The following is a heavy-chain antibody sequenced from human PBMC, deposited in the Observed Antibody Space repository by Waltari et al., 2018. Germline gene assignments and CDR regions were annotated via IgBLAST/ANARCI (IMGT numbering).Heavy chain of an antibody. CDR2: SNLSGST. J-gene: IGHJ1*01. CDR3: ASRALLAFEY. D-gene: IGHD3-10*01. CDR1: GGSVSSYY. Sequence: QVQVQQWGAGLLKPSETLSLTCAVYGGSVSSYYWSWIRQPPGKGLEWIGESNLSGSTNYNPSLKSRVTISVDTSQNKLSLKLTSVTAADTAVYYCASRALLAFEYWGQGTPVTVSS. V-gene: IGHV4-34*01.